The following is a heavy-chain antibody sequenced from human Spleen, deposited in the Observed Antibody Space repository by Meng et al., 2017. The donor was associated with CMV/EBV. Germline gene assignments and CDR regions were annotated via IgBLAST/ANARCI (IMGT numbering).Heavy chain of an antibody. CDR3: ARGFVVVPAAMAY. Sequence: AASGFTFSSYAMHWVRQAPGKGLEWVAVISYDGSNKYYADSVKGRFTISRDNSKNTLYLQMNSLRAEDTAVYYCARGFVVVPAAMAYWGQGTLVTVSS. CDR2: ISYDGSNK. CDR1: GFTFSSYA. J-gene: IGHJ4*02. D-gene: IGHD2-2*01. V-gene: IGHV3-30-3*01.